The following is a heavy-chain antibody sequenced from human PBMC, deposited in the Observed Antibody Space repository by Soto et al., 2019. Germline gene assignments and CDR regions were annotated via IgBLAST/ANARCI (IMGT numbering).Heavy chain of an antibody. D-gene: IGHD1-1*01. CDR3: AKIRRDAYNSDY. Sequence: GGSLRLSCAASGFTFSSYSMNWVRQAPGKGLEWVSAISGSGGSTYYADSVKGRFTISRDNSKNTLYLQMNSLRAEDTAVYYCAKIRRDAYNSDYWGQGTLVTVSS. J-gene: IGHJ4*02. V-gene: IGHV3-23*01. CDR1: GFTFSSYS. CDR2: ISGSGGST.